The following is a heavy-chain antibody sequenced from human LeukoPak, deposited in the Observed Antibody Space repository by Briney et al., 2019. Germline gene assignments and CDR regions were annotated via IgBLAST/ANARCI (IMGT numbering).Heavy chain of an antibody. Sequence: GASVKVSCKASGYTFTGYYIHWERQAPGQGLEWMGWITPHNGGTNYAQKFQGGVTMTRDTSISTAYMELSRLRSDDTAVYYCARTKNLYPGWFDPWGQGTLVTVSS. J-gene: IGHJ5*02. D-gene: IGHD1-14*01. CDR2: ITPHNGGT. CDR1: GYTFTGYY. CDR3: ARTKNLYPGWFDP. V-gene: IGHV1-2*02.